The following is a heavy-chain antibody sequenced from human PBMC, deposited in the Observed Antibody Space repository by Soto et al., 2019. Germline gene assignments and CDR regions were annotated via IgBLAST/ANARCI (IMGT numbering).Heavy chain of an antibody. Sequence: QVQLVQSGAEVKKPGASVKVSCKASGYTFTSYGISWVRQAPGQGLEWMGWISAYNGNTNYAQKLQGRVTMTTDTSTSTDYMELRSLRSDDTAVYYCARSDDFWSGYTWVDPWGQGTLVTVSS. D-gene: IGHD3-3*01. V-gene: IGHV1-18*04. CDR2: ISAYNGNT. CDR1: GYTFTSYG. CDR3: ARSDDFWSGYTWVDP. J-gene: IGHJ5*02.